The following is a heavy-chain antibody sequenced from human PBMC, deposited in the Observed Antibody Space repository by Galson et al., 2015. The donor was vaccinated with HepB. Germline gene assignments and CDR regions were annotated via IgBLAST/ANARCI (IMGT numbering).Heavy chain of an antibody. CDR1: GFTFSSYA. V-gene: IGHV3-23*01. J-gene: IGHJ4*02. CDR3: AKDRGTMVRGVPNGYFDY. CDR2: ISGSGGST. Sequence: SLRLSCAASGFTFSSYAMSWVRQAPGKELEWVSAISGSGGSTYYADSVKGRFTISRDNSKNTLYLQMNSLRAEDTAVYYCAKDRGTMVRGVPNGYFDYWGQGTLVTVSS. D-gene: IGHD3-10*01.